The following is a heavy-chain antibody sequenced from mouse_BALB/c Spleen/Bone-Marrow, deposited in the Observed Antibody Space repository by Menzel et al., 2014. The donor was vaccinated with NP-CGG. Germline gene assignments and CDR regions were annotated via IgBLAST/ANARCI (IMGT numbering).Heavy chain of an antibody. V-gene: IGHV14-1*02. D-gene: IGHD1-1*01. CDR1: GFNIKDYY. Sequence: VQLKESGAELVRPGALVKLSCKASGFNIKDYYMHWVKRRPEQGLEWIGWIDPENGNTIYDPKFQGKASITADTSSNTAYLQLSGLTSEDTAVYYCASGYYGSSPYWYFDVWGAGTTVTVSS. CDR3: ASGYYGSSPYWYFDV. CDR2: IDPENGNT. J-gene: IGHJ1*01.